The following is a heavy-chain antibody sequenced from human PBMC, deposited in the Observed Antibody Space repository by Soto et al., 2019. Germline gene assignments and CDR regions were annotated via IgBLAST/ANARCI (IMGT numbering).Heavy chain of an antibody. CDR2: IYWDDDK. Sequence: QITLKESGPTLVKPTQTLTLTCTFSGFSLSTSGVGVGWIRQPPGKALEWLALIYWDDDKRYSGSVKSRLTITKDTSKNQVVLTMTNMDPEDTATYYRAHRRGFGEFDYWGQGTLVTVSS. J-gene: IGHJ4*02. V-gene: IGHV2-5*02. D-gene: IGHD3-10*01. CDR1: GFSLSTSGVG. CDR3: AHRRGFGEFDY.